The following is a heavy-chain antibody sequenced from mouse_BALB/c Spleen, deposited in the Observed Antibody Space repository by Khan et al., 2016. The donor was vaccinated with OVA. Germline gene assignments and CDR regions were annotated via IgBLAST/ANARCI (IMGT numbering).Heavy chain of an antibody. V-gene: IGHV1-69*02. Sequence: LQESGTELVRPGASVKLSCKASGYTFTNYWINWVKQRPGQGLEWIGNIYPSDSYTNYNQKFKDKATLTVDKSSSTASMQLSSPTSEDSAVYYCTREGVDGSSFVYWGQGTLVTVSA. CDR2: IYPSDSYT. CDR1: GYTFTNYW. J-gene: IGHJ3*01. CDR3: TREGVDGSSFVY. D-gene: IGHD1-1*02.